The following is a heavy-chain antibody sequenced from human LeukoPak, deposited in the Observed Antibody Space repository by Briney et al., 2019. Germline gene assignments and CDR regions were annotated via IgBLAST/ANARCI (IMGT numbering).Heavy chain of an antibody. J-gene: IGHJ4*02. Sequence: PGGSLRLSCAASGFTFSSYGTHWVRQAPGKGLEWVAVIWYDGSNKYYADSVKGRFTISRDNSKNTLYLQMNSLRADDTAVYYCAKAPGFSDFWGQGTLVTVSS. D-gene: IGHD7-27*01. CDR2: IWYDGSNK. CDR3: AKAPGFSDF. CDR1: GFTFSSYG. V-gene: IGHV3-33*06.